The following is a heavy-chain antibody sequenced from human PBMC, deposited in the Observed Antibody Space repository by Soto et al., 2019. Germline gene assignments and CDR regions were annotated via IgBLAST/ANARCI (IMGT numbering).Heavy chain of an antibody. J-gene: IGHJ6*02. D-gene: IGHD5-12*01. CDR2: VRWDDEK. CDR1: GFSLNTGGMC. CDR3: VRTHGGYTAYYGMDV. V-gene: IGHV2-70*19. Sequence: SGPTLVNPSQTLTLTCAFSGFSLNTGGMCLSWVRQPTGKALEWLAVVRWDDEKHFSTSLRNRISVSKDASGDRVVLTMANMDPADSGTYYCVRTHGGYTAYYGMDVWGPGTTGTVSS.